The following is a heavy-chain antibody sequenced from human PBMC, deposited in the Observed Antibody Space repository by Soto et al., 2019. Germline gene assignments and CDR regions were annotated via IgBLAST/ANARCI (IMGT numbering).Heavy chain of an antibody. J-gene: IGHJ4*02. CDR3: VRDSDYGALHYFDY. CDR1: GGTFSSYT. D-gene: IGHD4-17*01. CDR2: IIPILGIA. V-gene: IGHV1-69*08. Sequence: QVQLVQSGAEVKKPGSSVKVSCKASGGTFSSYTISWVRQAPGQGLEWMGRIIPILGIANYAQKFQGRVTITADKSTSTAYMELSSLRSEDTAVYYCVRDSDYGALHYFDYWGQGTLVTVSS.